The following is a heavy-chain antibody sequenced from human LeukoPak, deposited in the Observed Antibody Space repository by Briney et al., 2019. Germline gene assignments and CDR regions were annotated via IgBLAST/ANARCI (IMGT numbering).Heavy chain of an antibody. CDR3: ALLLLGNPPMDV. CDR1: GFTFSSYA. CDR2: ISYDGSNR. V-gene: IGHV3-30*04. J-gene: IGHJ6*02. D-gene: IGHD2-8*02. Sequence: GRSLRLSCAASGFTFSSYAMHWVRQAPGKGLEWVAVISYDGSNRYYADSVKGRFTICRDNSKNTLYLQMNSLRAEDTAVYYCALLLLGNPPMDVWGQGTTVTVSS.